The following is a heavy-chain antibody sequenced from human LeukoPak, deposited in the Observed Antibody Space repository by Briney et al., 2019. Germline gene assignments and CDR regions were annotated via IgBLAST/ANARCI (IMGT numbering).Heavy chain of an antibody. J-gene: IGHJ6*03. D-gene: IGHD3-16*01. V-gene: IGHV3-21*01. CDR2: ITSNTNYI. Sequence: GGSLRLSCAASGFTFSSYSMNWVRQAPGTGLEWVSSITSNTNYIYYADSVKGRFTISRDNAKNSLYLQMNSLRAEDTAVYYCARAGMGYYYMDVWGKGTTVTVSS. CDR3: ARAGMGYYYMDV. CDR1: GFTFSSYS.